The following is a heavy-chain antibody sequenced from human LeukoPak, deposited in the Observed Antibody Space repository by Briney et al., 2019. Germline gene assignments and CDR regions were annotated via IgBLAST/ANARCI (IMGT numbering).Heavy chain of an antibody. V-gene: IGHV1-24*01. D-gene: IGHD4-23*01. Sequence: PGASVKVSCKVSGYTLTELSMHWVRQAPGKGLEWMGGFDPEDGETIYARKFQGRVTMTEDTSTDTAYMELSSLRSEDTAVYYCAVTTVVKKAYYYYGMDVWGQGTTVTVSS. CDR1: GYTLTELS. CDR2: FDPEDGET. CDR3: AVTTVVKKAYYYYGMDV. J-gene: IGHJ6*02.